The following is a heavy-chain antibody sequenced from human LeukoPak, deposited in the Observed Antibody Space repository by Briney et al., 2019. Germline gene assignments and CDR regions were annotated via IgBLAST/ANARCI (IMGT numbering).Heavy chain of an antibody. D-gene: IGHD3-10*01. CDR3: APGGWRLDP. Sequence: SETLSLTCAVYGGSFSGYYWSWIRQPPGKGLEWIGEINHSGSTNYNPSLKSRVTISVDTSKNQFSLKPSSVTAADTAVYYCAPGGWRLDPWGQGTLVTVSS. CDR2: INHSGST. J-gene: IGHJ5*02. CDR1: GGSFSGYY. V-gene: IGHV4-34*01.